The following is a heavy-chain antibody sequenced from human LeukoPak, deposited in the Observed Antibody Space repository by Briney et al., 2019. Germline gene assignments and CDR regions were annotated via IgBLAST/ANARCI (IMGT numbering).Heavy chain of an antibody. CDR1: GGTFSSYA. CDR2: IIPIFGTA. CDR3: ARGGYDILTVVIEYYFDY. J-gene: IGHJ4*02. D-gene: IGHD3-9*01. Sequence: ASVKVSCKASGGTFSSYAISWVRQAPGQGLEWMGGIIPIFGTANYAQKFQGRVTITADESTSTAYMELSSLRSEDTAVYYCARGGYDILTVVIEYYFDYWGQGTLVTVSS. V-gene: IGHV1-69*13.